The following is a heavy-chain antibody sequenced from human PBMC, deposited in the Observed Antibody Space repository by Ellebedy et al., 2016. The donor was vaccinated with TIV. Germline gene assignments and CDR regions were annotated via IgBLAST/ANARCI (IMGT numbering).Heavy chain of an antibody. V-gene: IGHV4-34*01. CDR1: GGSFSGDY. Sequence: SETLSLTXAVYGGSFSGDYCSYICQPPGKGLERIGEISQSGSTNYNPSLKSRVTISVDTSKKQFSLKLTSVTAADTGVYYCARVPLPPGRHFARRLRGGMDVWGQGTTVTVSS. J-gene: IGHJ6*02. CDR2: ISQSGST. CDR3: ARVPLPPGRHFARRLRGGMDV. D-gene: IGHD1-1*01.